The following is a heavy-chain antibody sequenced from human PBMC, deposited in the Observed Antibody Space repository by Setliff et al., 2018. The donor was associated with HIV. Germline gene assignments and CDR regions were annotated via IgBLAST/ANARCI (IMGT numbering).Heavy chain of an antibody. CDR1: GFNFSDDY. V-gene: IGHV3-11*06. D-gene: IGHD3-22*01. Sequence: PGGSLRLSCVVSGFNFSDDYMSWIRQAPGKGLEWVSYISSSGSFTNYADSVKGRFTVSRDNTKNTLYLHMNGLGPEDTAVYYCAKDVEFFPVPDSSGYIDYWGQGTLVTVSS. CDR2: ISSSGSFT. CDR3: AKDVEFFPVPDSSGYIDY. J-gene: IGHJ4*02.